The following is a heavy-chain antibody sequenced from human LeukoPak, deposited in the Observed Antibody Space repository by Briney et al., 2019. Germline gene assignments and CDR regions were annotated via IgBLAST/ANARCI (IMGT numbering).Heavy chain of an antibody. CDR1: GGSISSGSYY. Sequence: SETLSLTCTVSGGSISSGSYYWSWIRQSAGKGLEWIGRIYTSGSTNYNPSLKSRVTISVDTSKNQFSLKLSSVTAADTAVYYYARDGHCGGDCYYFDYWGQGTLVTVSS. D-gene: IGHD2-21*02. CDR3: ARDGHCGGDCYYFDY. J-gene: IGHJ4*02. V-gene: IGHV4-61*02. CDR2: IYTSGST.